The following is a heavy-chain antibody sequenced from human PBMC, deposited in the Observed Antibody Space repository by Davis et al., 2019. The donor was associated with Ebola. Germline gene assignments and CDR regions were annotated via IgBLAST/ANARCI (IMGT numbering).Heavy chain of an antibody. Sequence: GESLKISCAASGFTFNKYAMSWVRQAPGKGLEWVSGIRASGGGTYYADSVKGRFTISRDNSKNTLFLQMNSLRAEDTAVYYCAKNGGESLYQFDYWGQGTLVAVSS. V-gene: IGHV3-23*01. CDR1: GFTFNKYA. CDR3: AKNGGESLYQFDY. CDR2: IRASGGGT. J-gene: IGHJ4*02. D-gene: IGHD2-21*01.